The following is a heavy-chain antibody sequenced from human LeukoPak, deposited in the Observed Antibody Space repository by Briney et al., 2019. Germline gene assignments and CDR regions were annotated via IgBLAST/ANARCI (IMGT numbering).Heavy chain of an antibody. V-gene: IGHV3-48*03. CDR1: GFTFSRYE. CDR3: ARDDYDSSTPYFFDY. D-gene: IGHD3-22*01. CDR2: ISSSGTTI. Sequence: GGSLRLSCAASGFTFSRYEMNWVRQAPGKGLEWVSYISSSGTTIYYADSVKGRFTISRDNAQNSLFLQMNSPRAEDTAVYYCARDDYDSSTPYFFDYWGQGTPVTVSS. J-gene: IGHJ4*02.